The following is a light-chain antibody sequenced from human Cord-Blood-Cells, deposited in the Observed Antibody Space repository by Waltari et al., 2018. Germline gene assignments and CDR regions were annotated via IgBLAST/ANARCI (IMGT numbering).Light chain of an antibody. CDR2: DAS. J-gene: IGKJ1*01. Sequence: DIQMTQSPSSLSASVGARVTITCQASQDISNYLNWYQQKPGKAPKLLIYDASNLETGVPSRFSGSGSVTDFTFTISSLQPEDIATYYCQQYDNLSWTFGQGTKVEIK. CDR1: QDISNY. CDR3: QQYDNLSWT. V-gene: IGKV1-33*01.